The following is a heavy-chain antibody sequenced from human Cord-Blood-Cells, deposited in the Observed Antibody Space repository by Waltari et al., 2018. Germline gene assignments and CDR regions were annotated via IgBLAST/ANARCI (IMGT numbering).Heavy chain of an antibody. CDR1: GFTFSSYP. CDR2: ISGSGGST. V-gene: IGHV3-23*01. J-gene: IGHJ4*02. D-gene: IGHD2-21*02. Sequence: EVQLLESGGGLVQPGGSLRLACAASGFTFSSYPMSWVRPAPGRGLEWVSAISGSGGSTYYADSVKGRFTISRDNSKNTLYLQMNSLRAEDTAVYYCAKDQAMGYGGNSRYFDYWGQGTLVTVSS. CDR3: AKDQAMGYGGNSRYFDY.